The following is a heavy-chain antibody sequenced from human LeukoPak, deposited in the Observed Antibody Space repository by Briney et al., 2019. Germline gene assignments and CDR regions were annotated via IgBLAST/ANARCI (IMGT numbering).Heavy chain of an antibody. CDR2: IYHSGST. CDR1: GGSISSGGSS. Sequence: PSETLSLTCAVSGGSISSGGSSWSWIRQPPGKGLEWIGYIYHSGSTYYNPSLKSRVTISVDRSKNQFSLKLSSVTTADTAVYYCARSMVDTAMPFDPWGQGTLVTVSS. D-gene: IGHD5-18*01. J-gene: IGHJ5*02. CDR3: ARSMVDTAMPFDP. V-gene: IGHV4-30-2*01.